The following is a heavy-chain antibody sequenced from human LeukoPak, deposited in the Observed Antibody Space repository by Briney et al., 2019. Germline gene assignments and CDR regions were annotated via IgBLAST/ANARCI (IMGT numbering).Heavy chain of an antibody. D-gene: IGHD1-20*01. J-gene: IGHJ3*02. CDR2: ISSSSTYM. V-gene: IGHV3-21*04. CDR1: GFTFSTYT. CDR3: ARALSITGMTDAFDI. Sequence: GGSLRLSCAASGFTFSTYTMNWVRQVPGRGLEWVSSISSSSTYMSYAGSVQGRFTISRDNAKNSLYLQMNSLRAEDTALYYCARALSITGMTDAFDIWGQGTMVTVSS.